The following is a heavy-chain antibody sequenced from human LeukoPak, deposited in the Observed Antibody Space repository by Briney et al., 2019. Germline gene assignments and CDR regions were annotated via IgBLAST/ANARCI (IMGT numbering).Heavy chain of an antibody. CDR3: ANALGGGNTWYYFDC. J-gene: IGHJ4*02. CDR1: GFTFSSYA. V-gene: IGHV3-23*01. D-gene: IGHD6-13*01. Sequence: PGGSLRLSCAASGFTFSSYAMSWVRQAPGKGLEWVSSLSGSGGSPNYANSVKGRFTISGDNSKNTLYLQMNSLRAEDTAVYYCANALGGGNTWYYFDCWGQGTLVTVSS. CDR2: LSGSGGSP.